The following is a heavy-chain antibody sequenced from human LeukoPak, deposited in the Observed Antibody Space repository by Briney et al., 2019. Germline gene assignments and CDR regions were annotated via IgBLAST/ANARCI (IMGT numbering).Heavy chain of an antibody. CDR3: ARDRVWSTMLVVVTGFDP. Sequence: GASVKVSCKASGYTFTSYGISWLRQAPGQGLEWMGWISAYNGNTNYAQKLQGRVTMTTDTSTSTAYMELRSLRSDDTAVYYCARDRVWSTMLVVVTGFDPWGQGTLVTVSS. D-gene: IGHD3-22*01. J-gene: IGHJ5*02. CDR1: GYTFTSYG. CDR2: ISAYNGNT. V-gene: IGHV1-18*01.